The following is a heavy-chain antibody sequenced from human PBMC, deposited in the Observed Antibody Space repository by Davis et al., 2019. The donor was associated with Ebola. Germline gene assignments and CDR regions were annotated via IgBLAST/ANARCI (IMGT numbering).Heavy chain of an antibody. CDR2: INDGGSNT. CDR1: GFTFKNYA. D-gene: IGHD3-10*01. J-gene: IGHJ4*02. V-gene: IGHV3-23*01. Sequence: GESLKISCAASGFTFKNYAMTWVRQAPGKGLEWVSAINDGGSNTYYVDSVKGRFTISRDNAKNSVFLQMSSLRADDAAIYFCARSYYGDFLSYFDSWGQGTLVTVSS. CDR3: ARSYYGDFLSYFDS.